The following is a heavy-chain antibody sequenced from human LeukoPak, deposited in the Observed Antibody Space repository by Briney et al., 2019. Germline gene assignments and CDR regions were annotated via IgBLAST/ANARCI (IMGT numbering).Heavy chain of an antibody. CDR1: GFTFSDYY. J-gene: IGHJ4*02. CDR2: ISSSGSTI. Sequence: GGSLRLSCADSGFTFSDYYMSWIRQAPGKGLEWVSYISSSGSTIYYADSVKGRFTISRDNAKNSLYLQMSSLRAEDTAVYYCAGDFEYSSSSPNYWGQGTLVTVSS. D-gene: IGHD6-6*01. V-gene: IGHV3-11*04. CDR3: AGDFEYSSSSPNY.